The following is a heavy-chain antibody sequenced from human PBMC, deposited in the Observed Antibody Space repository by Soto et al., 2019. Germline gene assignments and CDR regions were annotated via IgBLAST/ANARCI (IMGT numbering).Heavy chain of an antibody. CDR3: ARAGSVHVSYAMDV. J-gene: IGHJ6*02. CDR2: IYHSGST. Sequence: LSLTCTVSGGSIGGDSWSWIRQSPGKGLDFIGYIYHSGSTNYNPSLKSRVTISMDTSKNQFSLRLSSVTAADTAVYYCARAGSVHVSYAMDVWGQGTTVTVSS. CDR1: GGSIGGDS. V-gene: IGHV4-59*01. D-gene: IGHD2-2*01.